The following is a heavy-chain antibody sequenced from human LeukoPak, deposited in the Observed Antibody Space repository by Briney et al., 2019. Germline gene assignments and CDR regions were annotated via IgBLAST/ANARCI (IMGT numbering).Heavy chain of an antibody. D-gene: IGHD3-9*01. CDR3: ARDSGGGYFDWLPPRLPDAFDI. Sequence: SETLSLTCAVSGGSISSSNWWSWVRQPPGKGLEWIGYIYYSGSTYYNPSLKSRVTISVDTSKNQFSLKLSSVTAADTAVYYCARDSGGGYFDWLPPRLPDAFDIWGQGTMVTVSS. J-gene: IGHJ3*02. CDR1: GGSISSSNW. CDR2: IYYSGST. V-gene: IGHV4-4*02.